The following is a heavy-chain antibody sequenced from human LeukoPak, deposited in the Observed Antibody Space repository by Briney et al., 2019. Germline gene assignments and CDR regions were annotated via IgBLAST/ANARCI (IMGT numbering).Heavy chain of an antibody. V-gene: IGHV4-39*01. J-gene: IGHJ6*03. D-gene: IGHD3-10*01. CDR3: ARQISDYYYYYMDV. Sequence: SETLSLTCTVSGGSISSSNYYWGWIRQPPGKGLEWIGTIYYSGTTYYNPSLESRVTISEDTSKNQFSLTLRSVTAADTAVYYCARQISDYYYYYMDVWGKGTAVTVSS. CDR1: GGSISSSNYY. CDR2: IYYSGTT.